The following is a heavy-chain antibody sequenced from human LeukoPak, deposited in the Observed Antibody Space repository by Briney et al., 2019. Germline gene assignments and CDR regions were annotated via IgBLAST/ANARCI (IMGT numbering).Heavy chain of an antibody. V-gene: IGHV4-39*01. Sequence: SETLSLTCTVSGGSISSSSYYWGWIRQPPGKGLEWIGSIYYSGSTYYNPSLKSRVTISVDTSKNQFSLKLSSVTAADTAVYYCARLTSSITIFGVVITPHFDYWGQGTLVTVSS. J-gene: IGHJ4*02. D-gene: IGHD3-3*01. CDR3: ARLTSSITIFGVVITPHFDY. CDR2: IYYSGST. CDR1: GGSISSSSYY.